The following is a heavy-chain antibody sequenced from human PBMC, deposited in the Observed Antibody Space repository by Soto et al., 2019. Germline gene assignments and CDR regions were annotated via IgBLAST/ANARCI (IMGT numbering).Heavy chain of an antibody. Sequence: QVQLQQWGAGLLKTSETLSLTCAVYGGSFSGYYWSWIRQPPGKGLEWIGEINQSGNTKYNPSLRSRVXXSVDTSTKQFSLKLSSVTAADTAVYYCGSPGHVDYWGQGTLVTVSS. CDR2: INQSGNT. CDR3: GSPGHVDY. J-gene: IGHJ4*02. V-gene: IGHV4-34*01. CDR1: GGSFSGYY.